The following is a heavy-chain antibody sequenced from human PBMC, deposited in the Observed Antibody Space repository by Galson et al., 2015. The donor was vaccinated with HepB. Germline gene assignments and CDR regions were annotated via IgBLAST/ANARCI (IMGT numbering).Heavy chain of an antibody. CDR2: ISSSSSYI. J-gene: IGHJ4*02. D-gene: IGHD3-22*01. CDR1: GFTFSSYS. CDR3: ARASTYYYGSSGYPRGRVFDY. V-gene: IGHV3-21*01. Sequence: SLRLSCAASGFTFSSYSMNWVRQAPGKGLEWVSSISSSSSYIYYADSVKGRFTISRDNAKNSLYLQMNSLRAEDTAVYYCARASTYYYGSSGYPRGRVFDYWGQGTLVTVSS.